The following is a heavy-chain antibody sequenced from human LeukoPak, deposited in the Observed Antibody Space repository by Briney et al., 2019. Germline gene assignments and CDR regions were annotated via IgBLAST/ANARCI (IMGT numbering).Heavy chain of an antibody. CDR2: IHPGRGDT. J-gene: IGHJ5*02. CDR1: GYTFTDHY. CDR3: SRDVTTIAVTGVVNWFDP. Sequence: ASVKVSCKALGYTFTDHYFHWLRQAPGQGIEWMGWIHPGRGDTNIAQRFQGRVSLTRDMSISTAYMELSSLRSDDTAVYYCSRDVTTIAVTGVVNWFDPRGQGTLVTVSS. V-gene: IGHV1-2*02. D-gene: IGHD6-19*01.